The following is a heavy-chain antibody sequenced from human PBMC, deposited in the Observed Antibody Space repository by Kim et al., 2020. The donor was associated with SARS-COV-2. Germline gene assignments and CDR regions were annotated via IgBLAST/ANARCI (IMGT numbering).Heavy chain of an antibody. CDR2: IYYNGST. Sequence: SETLSLTCTVSGGSISSSSYYWGWIRQPPGKGLEWIGSIYYNGSTYYNPSLKSRVTISVDTSKNQFSLKLSSVTAADTAVYYCASNTYYYDSSGYYYEDYWGQGTLVTVSS. CDR3: ASNTYYYDSSGYYYEDY. CDR1: GGSISSSSYY. D-gene: IGHD3-22*01. V-gene: IGHV4-39*07. J-gene: IGHJ4*02.